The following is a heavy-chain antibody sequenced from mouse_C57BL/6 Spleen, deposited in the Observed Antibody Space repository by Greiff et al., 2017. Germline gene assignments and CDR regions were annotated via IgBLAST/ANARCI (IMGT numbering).Heavy chain of an antibody. D-gene: IGHD1-1*01. CDR2: FYPGSGSI. Sequence: QVQLQQSGAELVKPGASVKLSCKASGYTFTEYTIHWVKQRSGQGLEWIGWFYPGSGSIKYNEKFKDKATLTADKSSSTVYIELSRLTSEDSAVYFCARHEDPIYYYGSRGNYFDDWGQGTTLTVSS. CDR1: GYTFTEYT. V-gene: IGHV1-62-2*01. J-gene: IGHJ2*01. CDR3: ARHEDPIYYYGSRGNYFDD.